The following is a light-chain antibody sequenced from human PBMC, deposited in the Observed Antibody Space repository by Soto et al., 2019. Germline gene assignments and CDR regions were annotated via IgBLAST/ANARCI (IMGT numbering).Light chain of an antibody. CDR3: QVWDSKRNHVV. Sequence: SYELTQPPSVSVAPGQTAGITCGGDTMRIKNVHWYQQKAGQAPVLVVYDDTGRSSGIPERFSGSNHENTATLTINRVEAEDEADFYCQVWDSKRNHVVFGGGTKLTVL. J-gene: IGLJ3*02. V-gene: IGLV3-21*02. CDR2: DDT. CDR1: TMRIKN.